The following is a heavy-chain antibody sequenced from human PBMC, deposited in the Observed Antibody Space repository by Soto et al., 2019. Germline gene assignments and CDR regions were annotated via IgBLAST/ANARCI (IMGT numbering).Heavy chain of an antibody. CDR2: IIPIFGTA. CDR1: GGTFSSYA. CDR3: ARPHTAICGVVPYFDP. Sequence: QVQLVQSGAEVKKPGSSVKVSCKASGGTFSSYAIIWVRQAPGQGLEWMGGIIPIFGTANYAQKFQCRVTITADESTSTAYMDLSSLRSYYTDVYYCARPHTAICGVVPYFDPWGQRTLVTVYS. D-gene: IGHD3-3*01. J-gene: IGHJ5*02. V-gene: IGHV1-69*01.